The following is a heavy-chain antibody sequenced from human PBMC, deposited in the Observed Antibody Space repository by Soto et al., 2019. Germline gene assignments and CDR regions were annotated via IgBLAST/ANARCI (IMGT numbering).Heavy chain of an antibody. Sequence: NPVGSLRLSCAASGLTFNLYNMNWVRQAPGKGLEWVSSISSSNAYIYYADSVRGRFTISRDNDKKSVELQMNSLRVEDTAVYYCVSPATHGRKYYFQWWGHDTLVTVSS. CDR2: ISSSNAYI. J-gene: IGHJ4*01. V-gene: IGHV3-21*01. CDR3: VSPATHGRKYYFQW. CDR1: GLTFNLYN.